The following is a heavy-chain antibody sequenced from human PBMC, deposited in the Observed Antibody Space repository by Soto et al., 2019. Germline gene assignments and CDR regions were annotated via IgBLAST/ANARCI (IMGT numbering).Heavy chain of an antibody. Sequence: SVKVSCKASGGTFSSYAISWVRQAPGQGLEWMGGIIPIFGTANYAQKFQGRVTITADESTSTAYMELSSLRPEDTAVYYCASIYCSSTSCYLGRTPYYYYYGMDVWGQGTTVTVSS. J-gene: IGHJ6*02. V-gene: IGHV1-69*13. CDR3: ASIYCSSTSCYLGRTPYYYYYGMDV. CDR1: GGTFSSYA. CDR2: IIPIFGTA. D-gene: IGHD2-2*01.